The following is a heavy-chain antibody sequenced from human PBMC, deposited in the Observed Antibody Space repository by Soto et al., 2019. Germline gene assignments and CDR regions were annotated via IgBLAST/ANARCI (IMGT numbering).Heavy chain of an antibody. D-gene: IGHD2-21*01. CDR1: GGTFSSYP. CDR3: ASTRVGTDSLYGFDP. Sequence: QVQLVQSGAEVKKPGSSVKVSCKASGGTFSSYPISWVRQAPGQGLEWMGRIIPILNIANYAQKFEGRVTLTADKSTKTAHIEPRTWRSEVTEVYYSASTRVGTDSLYGFDPRGQANGLTVSS. CDR2: IIPILNIA. V-gene: IGHV1-69*02. J-gene: IGHJ5*02.